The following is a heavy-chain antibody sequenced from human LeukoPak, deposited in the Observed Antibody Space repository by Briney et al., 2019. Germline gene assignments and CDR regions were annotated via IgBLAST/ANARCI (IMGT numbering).Heavy chain of an antibody. CDR3: ARGRGVAAKDY. CDR2: INHSGST. V-gene: IGHV4-34*01. D-gene: IGHD3-10*01. Sequence: SETLSLTCAVYGGSFSGYYWSWIRQPAGKGLEWIGEINHSGSTNYNPSLKSRVTISVDTSKNQFSLKLSSVTAADTAVYYCARGRGVAAKDYWGQGILVTVSS. J-gene: IGHJ4*02. CDR1: GGSFSGYY.